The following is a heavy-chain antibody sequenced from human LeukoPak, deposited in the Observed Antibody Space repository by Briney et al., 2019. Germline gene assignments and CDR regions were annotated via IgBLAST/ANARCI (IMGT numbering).Heavy chain of an antibody. V-gene: IGHV3-15*01. CDR3: TTDPSRAPYSSGWYDYYYMDV. CDR1: GFTFSNAW. D-gene: IGHD6-19*01. Sequence: PGGSLRLSCAASGFTFSNAWMSWVRQAPGKGLEWVGRIKSKTDGGTTDYAAPVKGRFTISRDDSKNTLYLQMNSLKTEDTAVYYCTTDPSRAPYSSGWYDYYYMDVWGKGTTVTVSS. CDR2: IKSKTDGGTT. J-gene: IGHJ6*03.